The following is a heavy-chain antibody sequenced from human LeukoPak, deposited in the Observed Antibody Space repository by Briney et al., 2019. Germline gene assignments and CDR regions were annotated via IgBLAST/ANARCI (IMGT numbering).Heavy chain of an antibody. Sequence: GGSLRLSCAASGFTVSSNYMSWVRQAPGKGLEWVAVIYSGGSTYYADSVKGRFTITRDNSKNTLYLQMNSLRAEDTAVYYCVLRGLVATIEYWGQGTLVTVSS. V-gene: IGHV3-53*01. D-gene: IGHD5-12*01. CDR3: VLRGLVATIEY. CDR1: GFTVSSNY. J-gene: IGHJ4*02. CDR2: IYSGGST.